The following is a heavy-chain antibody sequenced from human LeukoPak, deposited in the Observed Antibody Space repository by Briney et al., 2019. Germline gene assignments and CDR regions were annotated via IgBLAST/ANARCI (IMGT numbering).Heavy chain of an antibody. D-gene: IGHD6-19*01. Sequence: PGGSLRHSCAASGFTFSSYAMSRVRQAPGKGLESVSSINNDGGSTYYADSVKGRFAISRDNSKNTLYLQVNSLRAEDTAVYYCATQSSGWSSSFDYWGQGTLVTVSS. V-gene: IGHV3-23*01. CDR1: GFTFSSYA. CDR3: ATQSSGWSSSFDY. CDR2: INNDGGST. J-gene: IGHJ4*02.